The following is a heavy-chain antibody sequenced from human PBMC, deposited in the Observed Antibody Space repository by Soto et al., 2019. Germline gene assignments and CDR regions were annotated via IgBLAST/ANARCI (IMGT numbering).Heavy chain of an antibody. CDR3: ARRNPPDELGYCSGGSCLDP. J-gene: IGHJ5*02. V-gene: IGHV1-8*01. D-gene: IGHD2-15*01. Sequence: ASVKVSCKAPGYTFTSYDINWVRQATGQGLEWMGWMNPNSGNTGYAQKFQGRVTMTRNTSISTAYMELSSLRSEDTAVYYCARRNPPDELGYCSGGSCLDPWGQGTLVTVSS. CDR2: MNPNSGNT. CDR1: GYTFTSYD.